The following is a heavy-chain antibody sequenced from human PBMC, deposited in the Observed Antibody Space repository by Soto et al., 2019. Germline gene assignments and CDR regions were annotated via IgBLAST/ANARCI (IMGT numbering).Heavy chain of an antibody. V-gene: IGHV1-8*01. J-gene: IGHJ3*02. Sequence: GASVKVACKASGYTFTSYDINWVRQATGQGLEWMGWMNPNSGNTGYAQKFQGRVTMTRNTSISTAYMELSSLRSEDTAVYYCATIITYNYDFWSGKTYGAFDIWGQGTKVTVS. CDR1: GYTFTSYD. CDR2: MNPNSGNT. D-gene: IGHD3-3*01. CDR3: ATIITYNYDFWSGKTYGAFDI.